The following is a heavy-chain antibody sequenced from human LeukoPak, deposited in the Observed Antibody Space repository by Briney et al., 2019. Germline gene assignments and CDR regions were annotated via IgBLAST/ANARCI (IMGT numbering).Heavy chain of an antibody. D-gene: IGHD3-3*01. CDR2: ISSGSTTI. Sequence: GGSLRLSCAASGFTFSAYSMDWVRQAPGKGLEWVSYISSGSTTIYYANSVKGRFTISRDNSKNTLYLQMNSLRAEDTAVYYCAKESIFGVVIISMGFDYWGQGTLVTVSS. CDR1: GFTFSAYS. V-gene: IGHV3-48*01. J-gene: IGHJ4*02. CDR3: AKESIFGVVIISMGFDY.